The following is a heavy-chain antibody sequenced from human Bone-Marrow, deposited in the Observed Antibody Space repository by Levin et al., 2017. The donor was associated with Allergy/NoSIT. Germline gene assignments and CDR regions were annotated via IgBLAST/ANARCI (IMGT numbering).Heavy chain of an antibody. CDR3: AKASTLVLSDYFDY. V-gene: IGHV3-23*01. Sequence: PGESLKISCAASGFTFNNYVMSWVRQAPGKGLEWVSSISDSGGSTHYADSVKGRFTISRDNSKNTLYLQMNSLRAEDTAVYYCAKASTLVLSDYFDYWGQGTLVTVSS. D-gene: IGHD2/OR15-2a*01. CDR1: GFTFNNYV. CDR2: ISDSGGST. J-gene: IGHJ4*02.